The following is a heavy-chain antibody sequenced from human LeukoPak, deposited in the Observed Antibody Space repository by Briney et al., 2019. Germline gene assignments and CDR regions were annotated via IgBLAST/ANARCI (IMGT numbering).Heavy chain of an antibody. Sequence: SETLSLTCTVSGGSISSSSYYWGWIRQPPGKGLEWIGSIYYSGSTYYNPSLKSRVTISVDTSKNQFSLKLSSVTAADTAVYYCASFTLGIAAADNWFDPWGQGTLVTVSS. V-gene: IGHV4-39*07. CDR2: IYYSGST. CDR1: GGSISSSSYY. D-gene: IGHD6-13*01. J-gene: IGHJ5*02. CDR3: ASFTLGIAAADNWFDP.